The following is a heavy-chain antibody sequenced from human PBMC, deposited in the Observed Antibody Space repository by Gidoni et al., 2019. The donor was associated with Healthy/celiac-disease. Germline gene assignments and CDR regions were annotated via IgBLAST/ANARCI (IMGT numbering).Heavy chain of an antibody. CDR3: ARLSGAAAIGVGAFDI. J-gene: IGHJ3*02. Sequence: QVQLQQWGAGLLKPSHTLYLTCAVYGVSFSGYYWSWIRHPPGKGLEWIGEINHSGSTNYNPSLKSRVTISVDTSKNQFSLKLSSVTAADTAVYYCARLSGAAAIGVGAFDIWGQGTMVTVSS. CDR2: INHSGST. V-gene: IGHV4-34*01. D-gene: IGHD2-2*01. CDR1: GVSFSGYY.